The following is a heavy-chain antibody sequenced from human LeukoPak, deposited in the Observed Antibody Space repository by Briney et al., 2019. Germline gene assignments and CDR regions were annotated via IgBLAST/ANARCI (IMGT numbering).Heavy chain of an antibody. CDR2: IYSGGGT. V-gene: IGHV3-66*01. CDR1: GFTFSSYA. D-gene: IGHD3-3*01. Sequence: GGSLRLSCAASGFTFSSYAMSWVRQAPGKGLEWASVIYSGGGTYYADSVKGRFTISRDNSKNTLYLQMNSLRAEDTAVYYCARAPRITIFGVVTEYYYYYGMDVWGQGTTVTVSS. J-gene: IGHJ6*02. CDR3: ARAPRITIFGVVTEYYYYYGMDV.